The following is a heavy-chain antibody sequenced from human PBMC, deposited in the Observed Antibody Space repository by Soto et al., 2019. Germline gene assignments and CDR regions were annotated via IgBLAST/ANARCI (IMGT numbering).Heavy chain of an antibody. CDR3: ARAYDSSMNYFEY. D-gene: IGHD3-22*01. J-gene: IGHJ4*02. CDR2: ISYDGSNK. CDR1: GFTFSSFA. V-gene: IGHV3-30-3*01. Sequence: QVQLVESGGGVVQPGRSLRLSCAASGFTFSSFAIHWVRQAPGKGLEWVSRISYDGSNKYYADSVKGRFTISRDNSKNTLYLQMNSLRAEDTAVYYCARAYDSSMNYFEYWGQGTLVTVSS.